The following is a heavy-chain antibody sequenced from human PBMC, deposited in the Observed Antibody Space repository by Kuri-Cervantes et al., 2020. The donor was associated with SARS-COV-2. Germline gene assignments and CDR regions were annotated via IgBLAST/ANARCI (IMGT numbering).Heavy chain of an antibody. J-gene: IGHJ6*03. CDR2: IAPIFGKK. D-gene: IGHD7-27*01. CDR1: GGTFSSYA. Sequence: SVKVSCKASGGTFSSYAISWVRQAPGQGLEWMGGIAPIFGKKDYAQKFQGRVTITADESTNTVYMELSSLRSEDTAVYYCATRVAGDPDYYYYYMDVWGTGTTVTVSS. CDR3: ATRVAGDPDYYYYYMDV. V-gene: IGHV1-69*13.